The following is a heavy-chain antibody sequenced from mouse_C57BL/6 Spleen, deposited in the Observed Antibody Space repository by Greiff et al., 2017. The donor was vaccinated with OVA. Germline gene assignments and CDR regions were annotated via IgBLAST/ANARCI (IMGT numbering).Heavy chain of an antibody. J-gene: IGHJ2*01. V-gene: IGHV1-20*01. CDR3: ARDYYGSSYDYFDY. CDR2: INPYNGDT. Sequence: VQLKQSGPELVKPGDSVKISCKASGYSFPGYFMNWVMQSHGKSLEWIGRINPYNGDTFYNQKFKGKATLTVDKSSSTAHMELRSLTSEDSAVYYCARDYYGSSYDYFDYWGQGTTLTVSS. CDR1: GYSFPGYF. D-gene: IGHD1-1*01.